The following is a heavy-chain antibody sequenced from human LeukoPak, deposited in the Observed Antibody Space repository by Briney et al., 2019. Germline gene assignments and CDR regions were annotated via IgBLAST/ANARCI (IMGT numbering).Heavy chain of an antibody. J-gene: IGHJ5*02. CDR1: GGSISSYY. D-gene: IGHD2-2*01. V-gene: IGHV4-59*01. CDR3: ARDADCSSASCHPGEFDP. CDR2: IYYSGST. Sequence: PSETLSLTCTVSGGSISSYYWSWIRQPPGKGLEWIGYIYYSGSTNYNPSLKSRVTISVDTSKNQFSLKLSSVTAADTAVYYCARDADCSSASCHPGEFDPWGQGTLVTVSS.